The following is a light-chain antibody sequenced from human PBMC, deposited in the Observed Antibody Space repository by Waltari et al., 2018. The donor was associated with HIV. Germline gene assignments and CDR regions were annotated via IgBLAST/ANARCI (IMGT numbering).Light chain of an antibody. Sequence: SYELTQSPSVSVSPGQTVYITCSGSKLGDKFVSWYQQKPGQPPVLVIYQRNKRPSGIPERFTASNSGNMATLTISGTQTMDEAAYYCQAWDGTAVVFGGGTKLTVL. V-gene: IGLV3-1*01. CDR3: QAWDGTAVV. CDR1: KLGDKF. CDR2: QRN. J-gene: IGLJ2*01.